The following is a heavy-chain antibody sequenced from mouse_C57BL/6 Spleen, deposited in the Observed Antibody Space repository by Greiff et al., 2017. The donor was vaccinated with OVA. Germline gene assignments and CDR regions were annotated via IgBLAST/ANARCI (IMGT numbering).Heavy chain of an antibody. V-gene: IGHV5-9-1*02. CDR1: GFTFSSYA. D-gene: IGHD2-4*01. CDR3: TRAPYDYDGGGFAY. J-gene: IGHJ3*01. CDR2: ISSGGDYI. Sequence: EVKLVESGEGLVKPGGSLKLSCAASGFTFSSYAMSWVRQTPEKRLEWVAYISSGGDYIYYADTVKGRFTISRDNARNTLYLQMSSLKSEDTAMYYCTRAPYDYDGGGFAYWGQGTLVTVSA.